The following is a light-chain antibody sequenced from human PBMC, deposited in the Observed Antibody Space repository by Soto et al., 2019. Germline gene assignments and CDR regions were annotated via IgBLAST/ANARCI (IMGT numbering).Light chain of an antibody. CDR3: QQSYSTPST. CDR2: AAS. CDR1: QSISSY. Sequence: DIQMTQSPSSLSASVGDRVTITCRASQSISSYLNWYQQKPGKAPKPLIYAASSLQSGVPSRFSGSGSGTDCTLTISSLQPEDFATYYCQQSYSTPSTFGQGTRLEIK. J-gene: IGKJ5*01. V-gene: IGKV1-39*01.